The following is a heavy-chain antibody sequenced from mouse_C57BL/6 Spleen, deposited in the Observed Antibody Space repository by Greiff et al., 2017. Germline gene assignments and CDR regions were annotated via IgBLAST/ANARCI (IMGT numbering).Heavy chain of an antibody. CDR2: ILPGSGST. CDR1: GYTFTGYW. V-gene: IGHV1-9*01. J-gene: IGHJ3*01. D-gene: IGHD2-4*01. CDR3: AKGYDYDAY. Sequence: VQLQQSGAELMNPGASVKLSCNASGYTFTGYWIEWVKQRPGQGLEWIGEILPGSGSTNYNEKFKGKATFTADTSSNTAYMQLSSLTTEDSAISSCAKGYDYDAYWGQGTLVTVSA.